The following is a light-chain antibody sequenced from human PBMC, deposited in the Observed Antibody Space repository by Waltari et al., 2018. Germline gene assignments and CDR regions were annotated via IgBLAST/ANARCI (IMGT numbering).Light chain of an antibody. CDR1: QSVSSN. CDR3: QQYGSSPYT. J-gene: IGKJ2*01. Sequence: EIVMTQSPATLSVSPGERATLSCRASQSVSSNLAWYQQKPGQAPRLLIYGASTRATGIPARCSGSGSGTEFTLTISSLQSEDFAVYYCQQYGSSPYTFGQGTRLEIK. CDR2: GAS. V-gene: IGKV3-15*01.